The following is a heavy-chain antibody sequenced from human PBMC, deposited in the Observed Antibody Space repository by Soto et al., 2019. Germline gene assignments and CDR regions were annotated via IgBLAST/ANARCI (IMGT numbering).Heavy chain of an antibody. Sequence: QVQLVQSGAEVKKPGASVKVSCKASGYTFTSYAMHWVRQAPGQRLEWMGWINAGNGNTKYSQKFQGRVTITRDTSASTAYMDLSSLRSEGTAVYYCARGYGGYCHWFDPWGQGNLVTVSS. J-gene: IGHJ5*02. CDR2: INAGNGNT. CDR1: GYTFTSYA. D-gene: IGHD4-17*01. V-gene: IGHV1-3*01. CDR3: ARGYGGYCHWFDP.